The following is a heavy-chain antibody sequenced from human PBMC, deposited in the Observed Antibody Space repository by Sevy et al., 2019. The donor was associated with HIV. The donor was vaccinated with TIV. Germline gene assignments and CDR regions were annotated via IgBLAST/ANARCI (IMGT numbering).Heavy chain of an antibody. J-gene: IGHJ6*03. Sequence: GGSLRLSCAASGFTFSDYYMSWIRQAPGKGLEWVSYISSSSSYTNYADSVKGRFTISRDNAKNSLYLQMKSLRAEDTAVYYCARGRGCSSTSCTYYYYYYMDVWGKGTTVTVSS. CDR3: ARGRGCSSTSCTYYYYYYMDV. D-gene: IGHD2-2*01. V-gene: IGHV3-11*06. CDR1: GFTFSDYY. CDR2: ISSSSSYT.